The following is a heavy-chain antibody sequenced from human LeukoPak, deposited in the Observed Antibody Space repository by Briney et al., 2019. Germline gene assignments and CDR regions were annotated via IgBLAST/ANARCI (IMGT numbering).Heavy chain of an antibody. CDR2: IIPMRGIA. V-gene: IGHV1-69*04. D-gene: IGHD2-21*01. CDR3: ARDLGGENMAC. J-gene: IGHJ4*02. CDR1: GRMFSRYA. Sequence: SVKASCKASGRMFSRYAISWVSQAPGHGLEWIGRIIPMRGIANYAKKIQGRATITADKSTSAAYMELSSRRSEDTAVYYCARDLGGENMACWGQGTLVTASS.